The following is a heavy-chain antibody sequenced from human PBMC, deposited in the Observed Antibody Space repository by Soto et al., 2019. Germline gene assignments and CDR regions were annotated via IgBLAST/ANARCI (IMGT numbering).Heavy chain of an antibody. D-gene: IGHD5-12*01. CDR1: GFTFSSYA. J-gene: IGHJ4*02. CDR2: ISASGDT. Sequence: GGSLRLSCAASGFTFSSYAMSWVRQAPGKGLEWVSSISASGDTHYADSVKGRFTISGDNSKNTLYLHMNTLRAEDTAVYYCAKAHYGGYGPFDYWGQGTLVTVSS. V-gene: IGHV3-23*01. CDR3: AKAHYGGYGPFDY.